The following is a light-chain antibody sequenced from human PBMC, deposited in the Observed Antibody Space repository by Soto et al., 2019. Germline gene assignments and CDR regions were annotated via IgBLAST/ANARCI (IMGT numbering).Light chain of an antibody. CDR3: AVWDDSLDGWV. V-gene: IGLV1-44*01. Sequence: QSVLTQPPSASGTPGQRVTISCSGSSSNIGSHVVYWYQQLAGTAPKLLMYNNNQRPSGVPDRFSGSKSGTSASLAISGLQSEDEADYSCAVWDDSLDGWVFGGGTKLTVL. CDR2: NNN. CDR1: SSNIGSHV. J-gene: IGLJ3*02.